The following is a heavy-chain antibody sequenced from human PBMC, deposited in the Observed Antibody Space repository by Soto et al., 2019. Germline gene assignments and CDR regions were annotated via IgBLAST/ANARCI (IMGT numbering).Heavy chain of an antibody. CDR3: ARCGRYCSGGSCYDF. Sequence: SETLSLTCSVYARSFSAYYWTWIRQPPGKGLEWIGEINHSGSTNYNPSLKSRVTILVDTSKNQFSLNLSSVTAADTAVYYCARCGRYCSGGSCYDFWGQGTLVPVSS. CDR1: ARSFSAYY. J-gene: IGHJ4*02. CDR2: INHSGST. D-gene: IGHD2-15*01. V-gene: IGHV4-34*01.